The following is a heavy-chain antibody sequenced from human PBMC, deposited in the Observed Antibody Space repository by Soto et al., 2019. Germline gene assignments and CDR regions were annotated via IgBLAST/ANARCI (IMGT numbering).Heavy chain of an antibody. CDR2: IYYSGST. D-gene: IGHD3-9*01. J-gene: IGHJ4*02. Sequence: SETLSLTCTVSGGSISSSSYYWGWIRQPPGKGLEWIGSIYYSGSTYYNPSLKSRVTISVDTSKNQFSLKLSSVTAADTAVYYCARQVGYYDILEALDYWGQGTLVTVSS. V-gene: IGHV4-39*01. CDR1: GGSISSSSYY. CDR3: ARQVGYYDILEALDY.